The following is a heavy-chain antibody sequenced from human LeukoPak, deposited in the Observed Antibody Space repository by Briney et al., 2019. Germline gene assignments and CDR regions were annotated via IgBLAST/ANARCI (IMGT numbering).Heavy chain of an antibody. CDR1: GYTFTGYY. V-gene: IGHV1-2*06. CDR2: INSNSGDT. Sequence: ASVKVSCKVSGYTFTGYYMHWVRQAPGQGLEWMGRINSNSGDTNYAQKFQGRVTMTKDTSISTAYMELSRLRSDDTAVYYCARVVGDCSSTSCYGGYAFHRWGQGTMVTVSS. J-gene: IGHJ3*01. D-gene: IGHD2-2*01. CDR3: ARVVGDCSSTSCYGGYAFHR.